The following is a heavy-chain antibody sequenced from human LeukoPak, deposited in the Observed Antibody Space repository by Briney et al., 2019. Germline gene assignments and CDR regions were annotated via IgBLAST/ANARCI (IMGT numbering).Heavy chain of an antibody. CDR2: INAGNGNT. D-gene: IGHD6-19*01. J-gene: IGHJ4*02. CDR3: ARRKAVAGTVLDY. Sequence: ASVKVSCKASGYTFTSYATHWVRQAPGQRLEWMGWINAGNGNTKYSQKFQGRVTITRDTSASTAYMELSSLRSEDTAVYYCARRKAVAGTVLDYWGQGTLVTVSS. V-gene: IGHV1-3*01. CDR1: GYTFTSYA.